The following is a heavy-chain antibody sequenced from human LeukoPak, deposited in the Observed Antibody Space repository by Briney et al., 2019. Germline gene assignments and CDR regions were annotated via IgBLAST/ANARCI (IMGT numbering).Heavy chain of an antibody. CDR3: AELGITMIGGV. CDR1: GFTFMTYS. J-gene: IGHJ6*04. CDR2: ISSGSSYI. Sequence: PGGSLRLSCSGSGFTFMTYSMTWVRQAPGKGLEWVASISSGSSYIKYSDSVRGRFVVSRDNVKNSMYLQMSSLRAEDTAVYYCAELGITMIGGVWGKGTTVTISS. D-gene: IGHD3-10*02. V-gene: IGHV3-21*06.